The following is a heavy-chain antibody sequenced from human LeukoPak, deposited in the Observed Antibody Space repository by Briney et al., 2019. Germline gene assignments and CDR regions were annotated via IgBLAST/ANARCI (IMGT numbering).Heavy chain of an antibody. Sequence: PGGSLRLSCAASGFTFSSYAMSWVRQAPGKGLEWVSAISGSGGSTYYADSVKGRFTISRDNSKNTLYLQMNSLRAEDTAVYYCAKDAYPNIVVVTACDYWGQGTLVTDSS. CDR1: GFTFSSYA. D-gene: IGHD2-21*02. CDR3: AKDAYPNIVVVTACDY. V-gene: IGHV3-23*01. CDR2: ISGSGGST. J-gene: IGHJ4*02.